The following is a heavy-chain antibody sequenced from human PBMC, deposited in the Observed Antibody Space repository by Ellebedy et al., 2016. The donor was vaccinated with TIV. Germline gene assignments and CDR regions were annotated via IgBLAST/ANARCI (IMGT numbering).Heavy chain of an antibody. CDR1: GFTFSSYS. J-gene: IGHJ3*02. CDR2: MANVKEDGSDK. Sequence: GGSLRLSCAASGFTFSSYSINWVRQAPGKGLEWVANMANVKEDGSDKYYVDSVKGRFTISRGNAENSLYLQMDSLRADDSAGYYCARSRGWRDCFDIWGQGTMVTVSS. CDR3: ARSRGWRDCFDI. V-gene: IGHV3-7*03. D-gene: IGHD6-19*01.